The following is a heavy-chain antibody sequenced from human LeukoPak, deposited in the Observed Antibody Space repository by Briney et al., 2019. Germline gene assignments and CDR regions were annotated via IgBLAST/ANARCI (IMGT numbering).Heavy chain of an antibody. CDR1: GGSISSGSYY. CDR2: IYTSGST. CDR3: ARDDSSGYYYHYYYYMDV. J-gene: IGHJ6*03. D-gene: IGHD3-22*01. V-gene: IGHV4-61*02. Sequence: PSQTLSLTCTVSGGSISSGSYYWSWIRQPAGKGLEWIGRIYTSGSTNYNPSLKSRVTISVDTSKNQFSLKLSSVTAADTAVYYCARDDSSGYYYHYYYYMDVWGKGTTVTVSS.